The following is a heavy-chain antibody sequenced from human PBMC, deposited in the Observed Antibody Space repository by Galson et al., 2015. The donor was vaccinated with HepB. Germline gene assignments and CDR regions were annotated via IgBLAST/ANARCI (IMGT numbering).Heavy chain of an antibody. D-gene: IGHD3-10*01. V-gene: IGHV3-7*03. CDR3: ARRISLVRGIITKPDYYYGMDV. J-gene: IGHJ6*02. Sequence: SLRLSCAASGFTFSSYWMNWVRQAPGKGLEWVAHINQDGSSNYYVDSVKGRFPISRDNAKDSVYLQLDGLRAEDTAVYYCARRISLVRGIITKPDYYYGMDVWGQGTTVTVAS. CDR2: INQDGSSN. CDR1: GFTFSSYW.